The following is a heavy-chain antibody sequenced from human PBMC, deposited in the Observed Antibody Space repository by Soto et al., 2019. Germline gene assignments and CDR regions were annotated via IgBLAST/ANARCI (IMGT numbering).Heavy chain of an antibody. J-gene: IGHJ6*02. Sequence: QVQLQESGPGLVKPSQTLSLTCTVSGGSISSGGYYWSWIRQHPGKGLEWIGYIYYSGSTYYNPSLKSRFTISVDTSKNQYSLKLSSVTAADTAVYYCARVLVPDYYGSGRCYYYGMDVWGQGTTVTVSS. D-gene: IGHD3-10*01. CDR1: GGSISSGGYY. CDR3: ARVLVPDYYGSGRCYYYGMDV. CDR2: IYYSGST. V-gene: IGHV4-31*03.